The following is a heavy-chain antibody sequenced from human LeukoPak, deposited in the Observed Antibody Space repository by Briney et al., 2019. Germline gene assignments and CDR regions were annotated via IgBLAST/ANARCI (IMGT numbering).Heavy chain of an antibody. V-gene: IGHV3-30-3*01. D-gene: IGHD3-10*01. CDR3: AREGYYGSGSPPSLYFDY. CDR1: GFTFRNYV. J-gene: IGHJ4*02. Sequence: GSLGLSCAASGFTFRNYVIHWVRQAPGKGLEWVAVTSSDLNVKLYADSVKGRFTISRDNSRSTLYLQMNSLRPEDTAIYYCAREGYYGSGSPPSLYFDYWGQGTLVTVSS. CDR2: TSSDLNVK.